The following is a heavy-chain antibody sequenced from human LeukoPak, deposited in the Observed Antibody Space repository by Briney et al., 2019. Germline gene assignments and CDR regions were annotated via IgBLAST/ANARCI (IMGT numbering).Heavy chain of an antibody. D-gene: IGHD5-18*01. CDR3: AKVPAMVTPCFDY. CDR2: ISYDGSNK. CDR1: GFTFSSYG. V-gene: IGHV3-30*18. J-gene: IGHJ4*02. Sequence: PAGGSLRLSCAASGFTFSSYGMHWVRQAPGKGLEWVAVISYDGSNKYYADPLKGRFTISRDNSKNTLYLQMNSLRAEDTAVYYCAKVPAMVTPCFDYWGQGTLVTVSS.